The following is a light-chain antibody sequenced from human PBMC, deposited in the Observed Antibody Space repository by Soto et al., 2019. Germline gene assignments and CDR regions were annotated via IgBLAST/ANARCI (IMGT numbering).Light chain of an antibody. J-gene: IGKJ1*01. CDR2: GAS. CDR1: QSVSSSY. V-gene: IGKV3-20*01. Sequence: EIVLTQSPGTLSFSPGERATLSCRASQSVSSSYLAWYQQKPGQAPRPLIYGASSRAIGIPDRFSGSGSGTDFTLTISRLEPEDFAVYYCQQDGSSPWTFGQGTKVEIK. CDR3: QQDGSSPWT.